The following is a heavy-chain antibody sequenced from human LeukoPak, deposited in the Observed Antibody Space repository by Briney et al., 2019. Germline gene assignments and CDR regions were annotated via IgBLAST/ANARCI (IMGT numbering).Heavy chain of an antibody. J-gene: IGHJ6*03. Sequence: GGSLRLSCAASGFTFDDYAMHWVRQAPGKGLGWVSGISWNSGSIGYADSVKGRFTISRDNAKNSLYLQMNSLRAEDTALYYCAKSYDILSPYYYYYYMDVWGKGTTVTVSS. CDR3: AKSYDILSPYYYYYYMDV. V-gene: IGHV3-9*01. D-gene: IGHD3-9*01. CDR1: GFTFDDYA. CDR2: ISWNSGSI.